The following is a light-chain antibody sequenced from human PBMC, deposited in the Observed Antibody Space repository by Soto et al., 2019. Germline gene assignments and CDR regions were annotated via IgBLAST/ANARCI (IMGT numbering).Light chain of an antibody. Sequence: DIQMTQSPSSLSASVGDRVTITCRASQGIRNFLAWYQQKPGTVPKLLIYTASTLPSGVPSRFSGSGSGTDFTLTISSLQPEDVASYYCQHYNNAPFTFGPGTKVDIK. J-gene: IGKJ3*01. CDR1: QGIRNF. CDR3: QHYNNAPFT. V-gene: IGKV1-27*01. CDR2: TAS.